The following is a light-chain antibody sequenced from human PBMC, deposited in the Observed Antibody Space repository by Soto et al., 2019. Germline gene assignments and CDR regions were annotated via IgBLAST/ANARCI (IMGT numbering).Light chain of an antibody. V-gene: IGLV1-40*01. Sequence: QSALTQPASVSGSPGQSITISCTGTSSNIGAGYEVHWYQQLPGSAPKLLIQRTTTRPSGVPDRFSGSRSGTSASLAITGLQADDEADYYCQSYDTTLSRVFGTGTKVTVL. CDR2: RTT. J-gene: IGLJ1*01. CDR1: SSNIGAGYE. CDR3: QSYDTTLSRV.